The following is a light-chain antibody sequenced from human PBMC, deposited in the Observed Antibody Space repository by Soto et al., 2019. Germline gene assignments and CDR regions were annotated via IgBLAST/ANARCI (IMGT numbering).Light chain of an antibody. CDR2: GAS. CDR1: QSGSSNY. Sequence: VLAKSPGSLSLSPGERATLCCRASQSGSSNYLAWYQQKPGQAPRLLIYGASSRATGIPDRFSGSGSGTDFTLTISRLEPEDFAVYYCQHYGSSPETFGQGTKVDI. J-gene: IGKJ1*01. V-gene: IGKV3-20*01. CDR3: QHYGSSPET.